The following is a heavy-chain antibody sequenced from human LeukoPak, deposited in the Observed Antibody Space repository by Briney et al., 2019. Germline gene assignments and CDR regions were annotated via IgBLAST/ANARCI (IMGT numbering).Heavy chain of an antibody. CDR3: AREAPNSYGFYYFDY. D-gene: IGHD5-18*01. J-gene: IGHJ4*02. CDR1: GGTFSSYA. V-gene: IGHV1-69*13. CDR2: IIPIFGTA. Sequence: SVTVSCKASGGTFSSYAISWVRQAPGQGLEWMGGIIPIFGTANYAQKFQGRVTITADESTSTAYMELSSLRSEDTAVYYCAREAPNSYGFYYFDYWGQGTLVTVS.